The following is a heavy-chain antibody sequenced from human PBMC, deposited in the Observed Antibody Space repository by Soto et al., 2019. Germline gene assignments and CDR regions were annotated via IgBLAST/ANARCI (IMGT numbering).Heavy chain of an antibody. D-gene: IGHD6-19*01. J-gene: IGHJ6*02. CDR2: IKSKTDGGTT. Sequence: GGSLRLSCAASGFTFSNAWMNWVRQAPGKGLEWVGRIKSKTDGGTTDYAAPVKGRFTISRDDSKNTLYLQMNSLKTEDTAVYYCTTDSSSGWYGYYGMDVWAQGTTVTVSS. CDR1: GFTFSNAW. V-gene: IGHV3-15*07. CDR3: TTDSSSGWYGYYGMDV.